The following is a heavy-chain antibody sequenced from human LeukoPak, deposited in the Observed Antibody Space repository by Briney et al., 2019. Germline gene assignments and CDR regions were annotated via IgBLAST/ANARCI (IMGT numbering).Heavy chain of an antibody. Sequence: ASVKVSCKASGYTFTSYYMHWVRQAPGQGLEWMGWINPNSGGTNYAQKFQGRVTMTRDTSISTAYMELSRLRSDDTAVYYCARVYCSSTSCYRRGWFDPWGQGTLVTVSS. J-gene: IGHJ5*02. CDR1: GYTFTSYY. CDR2: INPNSGGT. CDR3: ARVYCSSTSCYRRGWFDP. D-gene: IGHD2-2*01. V-gene: IGHV1-2*02.